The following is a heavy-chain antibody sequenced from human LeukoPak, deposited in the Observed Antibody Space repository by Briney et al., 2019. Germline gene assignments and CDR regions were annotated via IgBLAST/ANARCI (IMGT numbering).Heavy chain of an antibody. V-gene: IGHV3-66*01. Sequence: GGSLRLSCTASGFTVNSNYMSWVRQAPGKGLEYVSLIYSGGDIYYADSVKGRFTISRDNAKNTLYLQVDSLRAEDTAVYFCAGDGGSSNWYYYWGQGTLVTVSS. CDR2: IYSGGDI. J-gene: IGHJ4*02. CDR1: GFTVNSNY. D-gene: IGHD6-13*01. CDR3: AGDGGSSNWYYY.